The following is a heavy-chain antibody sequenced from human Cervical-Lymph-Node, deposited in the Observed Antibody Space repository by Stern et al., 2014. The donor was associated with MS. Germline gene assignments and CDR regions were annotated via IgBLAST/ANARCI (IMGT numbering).Heavy chain of an antibody. V-gene: IGHV3-21*06. J-gene: IGHJ4*02. CDR3: AREMDTTLVTLEY. CDR2: ITRYSTFI. Sequence: EVHLVESGGGLVKPGGSLRLSCAAAGFTFTPYTMAWVRQAPGQGLQWVSSITRYSTFIKYGDSVQGRFTISRDDARNSLFLQMNSLRADDTAVYYCAREMDTTLVTLEYWGQGTLVTVSS. CDR1: GFTFTPYT. D-gene: IGHD5-18*01.